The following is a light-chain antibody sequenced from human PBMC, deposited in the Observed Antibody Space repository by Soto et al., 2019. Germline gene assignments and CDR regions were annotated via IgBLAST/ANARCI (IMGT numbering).Light chain of an antibody. Sequence: DIQMTQSPSSLSVSVGNRVTITCRASQSISTYLNWYQKKPGKAPNLLIYDASRLQSGVPSRFSGSGGGTDFTLSISSVQPEDFATYFCQQSYMDPITFGQGTRLEIK. CDR3: QQSYMDPIT. V-gene: IGKV1-39*01. J-gene: IGKJ5*01. CDR1: QSISTY. CDR2: DAS.